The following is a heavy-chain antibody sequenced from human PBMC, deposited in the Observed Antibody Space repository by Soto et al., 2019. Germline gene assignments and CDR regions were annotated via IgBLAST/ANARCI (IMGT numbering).Heavy chain of an antibody. D-gene: IGHD4-17*01. V-gene: IGHV3-74*01. CDR2: INSDGSST. Sequence: EVQLVESGGGLVQPGGSLRLSCAASGFTFSSYWMHWVRQAPGKGLLWVSRINSDGSSTSYADSVKGRFTISRDNAKNTLYLQMNSLRAEDTAVYYCARADYGPPPFDYWGQGPLVTVSS. J-gene: IGHJ4*02. CDR3: ARADYGPPPFDY. CDR1: GFTFSSYW.